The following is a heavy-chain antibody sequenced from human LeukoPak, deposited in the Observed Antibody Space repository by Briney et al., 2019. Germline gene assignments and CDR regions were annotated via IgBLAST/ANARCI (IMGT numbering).Heavy chain of an antibody. V-gene: IGHV1-2*02. CDR3: AAELYSGTYGRCCSFAF. Sequence: GASVKVSCKASGYTFTDYYMHWVRQAPGQGLEWMGWINPNSGGTNYAQKFQGRVTMTRDTSISTAYMELSSLRSEDTAVYYCAAELYSGTYGRCCSFAFWGQGTPVTVSS. J-gene: IGHJ4*02. CDR2: INPNSGGT. CDR1: GYTFTDYY. D-gene: IGHD1-26*01.